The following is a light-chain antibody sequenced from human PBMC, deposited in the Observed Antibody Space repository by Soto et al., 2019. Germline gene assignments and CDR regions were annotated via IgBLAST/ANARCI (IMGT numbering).Light chain of an antibody. CDR2: ATS. Sequence: VWTQSPATRSLPPGEGATLSCMASQSIGNYLAWYQQKPGQAPRLLIYATSNRATGIPARFSGSGSATDFTLTITRLETEDFAVYYCQQYGSSPLTFGGGTKSDIK. V-gene: IGKV3-11*01. CDR1: QSIGNY. J-gene: IGKJ4*02. CDR3: QQYGSSPLT.